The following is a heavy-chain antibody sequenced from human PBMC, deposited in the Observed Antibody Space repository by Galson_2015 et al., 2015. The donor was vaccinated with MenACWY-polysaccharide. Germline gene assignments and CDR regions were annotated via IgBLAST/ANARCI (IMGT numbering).Heavy chain of an antibody. CDR1: GYTFTSYG. CDR3: ARVGQYCSGDSCFDY. D-gene: IGHD2-15*01. Sequence: SVKVSCKASGYTFTSYGISWVRQAPGQGLEWMGWISAYNGNTDYAQKLQGRVTMTTDTSTSTAYMEPRSLRSDDTAVYYCARVGQYCSGDSCFDYWGQGTLVTVSS. V-gene: IGHV1-18*01. CDR2: ISAYNGNT. J-gene: IGHJ4*02.